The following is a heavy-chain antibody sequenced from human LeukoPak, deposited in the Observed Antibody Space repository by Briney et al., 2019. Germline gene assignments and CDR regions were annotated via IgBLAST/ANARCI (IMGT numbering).Heavy chain of an antibody. CDR2: ISISGNTI. V-gene: IGHV3-48*03. CDR1: GFTFSSYE. D-gene: IGHD6-6*01. J-gene: IGHJ4*02. Sequence: GGSLRLSCVASGFTFSSYEMNWVRQAPGKGLEWVAYISISGNTIYYADSVRGRFTISRDNAKNSLYLQMNSLRGEDMALYYCAKGLVGSSIADFFDYWGQGILVTVSS. CDR3: AKGLVGSSIADFFDY.